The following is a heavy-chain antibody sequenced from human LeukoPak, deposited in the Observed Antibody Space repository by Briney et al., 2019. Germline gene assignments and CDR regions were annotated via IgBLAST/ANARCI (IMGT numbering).Heavy chain of an antibody. CDR2: ISAYNGNT. Sequence: ASVKVSCKASGYTFTSYVISWVRQAPGQGLEWMGWISAYNGNTNYAQKLQGRVTMTTDTSTSTAYMELRSLRSDDTAVYCCARASPSEYSSGLGFDYWGQGTLVTVSS. D-gene: IGHD6-19*01. CDR1: GYTFTSYV. CDR3: ARASPSEYSSGLGFDY. V-gene: IGHV1-18*01. J-gene: IGHJ4*02.